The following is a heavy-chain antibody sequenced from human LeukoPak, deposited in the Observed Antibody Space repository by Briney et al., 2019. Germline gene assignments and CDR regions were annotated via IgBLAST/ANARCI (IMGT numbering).Heavy chain of an antibody. Sequence: SVKVSCKASGGTFSSYAISWVRQAPGQGLEWMGGIIPIFGTANYAQKFQGRVTITTDESTSTAYMELSSLRSEDTAVYYCSTTVTGRFDYWGQGTLVTVSS. CDR3: STTVTGRFDY. J-gene: IGHJ4*02. D-gene: IGHD4-11*01. CDR1: GGTFSSYA. V-gene: IGHV1-69*05. CDR2: IIPIFGTA.